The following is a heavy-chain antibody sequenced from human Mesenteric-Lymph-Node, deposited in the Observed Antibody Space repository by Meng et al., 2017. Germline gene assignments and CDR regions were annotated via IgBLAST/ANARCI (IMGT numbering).Heavy chain of an antibody. V-gene: IGHV7-4-1*02. CDR1: GYTFTSYA. CDR2: INTNTGNP. D-gene: IGHD3-22*01. J-gene: IGHJ6*02. CDR3: ARSTYYYDSSGYATPKRNYYYGMDV. Sequence: ASVKVSCKASGYTFTSYAMNWVRQAPGQGLEWMGWINTNTGNPTYAQGFTGRFVFSLDTSVSTAYLQISSLKAEDTAVYYCARSTYYYDSSGYATPKRNYYYGMDVWGQGTTVTVSS.